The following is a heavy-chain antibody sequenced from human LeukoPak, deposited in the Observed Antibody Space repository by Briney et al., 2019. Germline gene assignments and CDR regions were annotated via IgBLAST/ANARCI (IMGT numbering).Heavy chain of an antibody. CDR1: GFTFSSYA. V-gene: IGHV3-30-3*01. CDR3: ARAVSGFDMTTVTGAYYFDY. CDR2: ISYDGSNK. Sequence: GGSLRLSCAASGFTFSSYAMHWVRQAPGKGLEWVAVISYDGSNKYYADSVKGRFTISRDNAKNSLYLQMNSLRTEDTAVYYCARAVSGFDMTTVTGAYYFDYWGQGTLVTVSS. D-gene: IGHD4-11*01. J-gene: IGHJ4*02.